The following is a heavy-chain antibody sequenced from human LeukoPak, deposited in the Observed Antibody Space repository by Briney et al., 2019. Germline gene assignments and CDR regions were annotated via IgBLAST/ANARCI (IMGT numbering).Heavy chain of an antibody. Sequence: ASVTVSCKASGYTFTGYYMHWVRQAPGQGLEWMGWINPNSGGTNYAQKFQGRVTMTRDTSISTAYMELSRLRSDDTAVYYCARDVPPYSSSWYGYYYYGMDVWGQGTTVTVSS. CDR3: ARDVPPYSSSWYGYYYYGMDV. CDR1: GYTFTGYY. V-gene: IGHV1-2*02. D-gene: IGHD6-13*01. CDR2: INPNSGGT. J-gene: IGHJ6*02.